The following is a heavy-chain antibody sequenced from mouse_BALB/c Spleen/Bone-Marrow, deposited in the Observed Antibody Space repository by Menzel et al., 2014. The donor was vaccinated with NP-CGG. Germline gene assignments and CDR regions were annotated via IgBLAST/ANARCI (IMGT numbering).Heavy chain of an antibody. CDR1: GYAFTNYL. CDR2: INPGGGGT. CDR3: ARQLGPPYAMDY. J-gene: IGHJ4*01. D-gene: IGHD3-1*01. V-gene: IGHV1-54*01. Sequence: QVQLQQSGAELVRPGTSVKVSCKASGYAFTNYLIEWVKHRPGQGLEWIGVINPGGGGTNYNEKFKGKATLTADKSSSTAYMQLSSLTSDDSAVYFSARQLGPPYAMDYWGQGTSVTVSS.